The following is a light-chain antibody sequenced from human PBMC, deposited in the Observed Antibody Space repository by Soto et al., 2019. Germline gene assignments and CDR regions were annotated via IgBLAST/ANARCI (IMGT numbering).Light chain of an antibody. V-gene: IGKV1-5*03. CDR2: KAS. J-gene: IGKJ1*01. CDR1: HSISTW. CDR3: QHYNSYPCT. Sequence: DIQMTQSPSTLSASVGDRVTITCRASHSISTWLAWYQQKAGKAPKLLIYKASSLESGVPSRFSGSGSGTEFTLTISRLQPDDFATYYCQHYNSYPCTFGQGTKVEIK.